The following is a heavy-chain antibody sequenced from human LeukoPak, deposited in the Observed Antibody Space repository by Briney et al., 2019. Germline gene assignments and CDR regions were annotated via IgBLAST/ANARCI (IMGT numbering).Heavy chain of an antibody. CDR1: GFTFSSYE. CDR2: ITCSGRII. V-gene: IGHV3-48*03. D-gene: IGHD3-10*01. CDR3: ASTGGYGSGTYDYYYFGMDV. Sequence: PGGSLRLSCAASGFTFSSYEMNWVRQAPGKGLEWVAYITCSGRIIYYADSVKGRFTISRDNTKNSLYLQMNSLRAGDTAVYYCASTGGYGSGTYDYYYFGMDVWGQGTTVTVSS. J-gene: IGHJ6*02.